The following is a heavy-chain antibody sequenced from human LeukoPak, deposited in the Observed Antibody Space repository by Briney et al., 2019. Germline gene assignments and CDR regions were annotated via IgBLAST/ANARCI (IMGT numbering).Heavy chain of an antibody. J-gene: IGHJ4*02. Sequence: GGSLRLSCAASGFTFSSYGMHWVRQAPGKGLEWVAFIRYDGSNKYYADSVKGRFTISRDNSKNTLYLQMNSLRAEDTAVYYCAKIASSSWNFYYFDYWGQGTLVTVSS. CDR1: GFTFSSYG. CDR3: AKIASSSWNFYYFDY. D-gene: IGHD6-13*01. V-gene: IGHV3-30*02. CDR2: IRYDGSNK.